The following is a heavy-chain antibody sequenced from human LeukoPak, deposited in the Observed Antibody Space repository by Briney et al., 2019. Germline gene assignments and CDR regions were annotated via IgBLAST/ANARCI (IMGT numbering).Heavy chain of an antibody. CDR2: INHSGST. CDR1: GGSISGYY. Sequence: SETLSLTCTVSGGSISGYYWSWIRQPPGKGLEWIGEINHSGSTNYNPSLKSRVTISVDTSKNQFSLKLSSVTAADTAVYYCARGWGRLSSSSFDYWGQGTLVTVYS. D-gene: IGHD6-6*01. J-gene: IGHJ4*02. V-gene: IGHV4-34*01. CDR3: ARGWGRLSSSSFDY.